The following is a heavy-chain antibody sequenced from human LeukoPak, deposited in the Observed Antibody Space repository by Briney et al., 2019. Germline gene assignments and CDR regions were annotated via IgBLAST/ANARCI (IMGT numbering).Heavy chain of an antibody. D-gene: IGHD3-10*01. V-gene: IGHV3-21*01. CDR2: ISSSSSYI. CDR1: GFTFSSYS. Sequence: GGSLRLSCAASGFTFSSYSMNWVRQAPGKGLEWVSSISSSSSYIYYADSVKGRFTISRDNAKYSLYLQMNSLRAEDTAVYYCARAFGGADQFDYWGQGTLVTVSS. CDR3: ARAFGGADQFDY. J-gene: IGHJ4*02.